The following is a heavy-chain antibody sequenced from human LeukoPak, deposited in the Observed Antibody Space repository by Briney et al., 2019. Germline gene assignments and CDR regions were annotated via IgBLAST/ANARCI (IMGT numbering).Heavy chain of an antibody. CDR2: ISYDGSNK. CDR3: ARDSDYGGFYAFDI. D-gene: IGHD4-23*01. Sequence: GGSLRLSCAASGFTFSSYAMHWVRQAPGKGLEWVAVISYDGSNKYYADSVKGRFTISRDNSKNTLYLQMNSLRAEDTAVYYCARDSDYGGFYAFDIWGQGTMVTVSS. CDR1: GFTFSSYA. V-gene: IGHV3-30*14. J-gene: IGHJ3*02.